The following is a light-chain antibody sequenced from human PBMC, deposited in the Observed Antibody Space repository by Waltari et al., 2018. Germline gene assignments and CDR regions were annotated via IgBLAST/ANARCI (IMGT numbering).Light chain of an antibody. Sequence: QSALTQPASVSGSPGQSLSISCTGTSSDVGGYNYASWYQQHPDNAPKLMMYDISQRPLGISNRFSGSKSGNTASLTISGLQAEDEADYYCSSYTSSSTFVFGIGTKVTVL. CDR1: SSDVGGYNY. V-gene: IGLV2-14*03. J-gene: IGLJ1*01. CDR2: DIS. CDR3: SSYTSSSTFV.